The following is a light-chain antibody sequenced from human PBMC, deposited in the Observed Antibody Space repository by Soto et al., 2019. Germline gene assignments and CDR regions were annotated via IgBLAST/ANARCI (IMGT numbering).Light chain of an antibody. V-gene: IGKV1-39*01. J-gene: IGKJ4*01. CDR2: AAS. Sequence: DIQMTHSPYSLSESVGDRVTITCRASQYISTYLSWYQQKPGKAPNLLIYAASTLQRGVPSRFSGSASGTDFTLTISSLQPEDFATYYCPQSYTTPLTFTFGGGTKVEIK. CDR1: QYISTY. CDR3: PQSYTTPLTFT.